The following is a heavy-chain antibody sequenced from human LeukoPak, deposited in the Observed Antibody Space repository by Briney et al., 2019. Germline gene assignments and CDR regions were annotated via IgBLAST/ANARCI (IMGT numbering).Heavy chain of an antibody. CDR3: ARRFYGDY. J-gene: IGHJ4*02. CDR1: GGSVSSGSYY. CDR2: ICYSGST. V-gene: IGHV4-39*01. Sequence: SETLSLTCTVSGGSVSSGSYYWSWIRQPPGKGLEWIGSICYSGSTYYNPSLKSRVTISVDTSKNQFSLKLSSVTAADTAVYYCARRFYGDYWGQGTLVTVSS. D-gene: IGHD2/OR15-2a*01.